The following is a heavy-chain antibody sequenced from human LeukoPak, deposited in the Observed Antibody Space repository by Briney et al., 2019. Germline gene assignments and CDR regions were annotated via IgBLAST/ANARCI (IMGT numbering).Heavy chain of an antibody. CDR1: GGSFSTYA. J-gene: IGHJ6*03. V-gene: IGHV1-69*05. Sequence: SVKVSCKASGGSFSTYAISWLRQAPGQGPEWMGGFIPVFGSANYAQKFQDRVTITTDESTSTAYMELSGLRSDDTAVYFCARGPIHGWSYGYYHYMDVWGKGTTVTVSS. CDR2: FIPVFGSA. D-gene: IGHD1-26*01. CDR3: ARGPIHGWSYGYYHYMDV.